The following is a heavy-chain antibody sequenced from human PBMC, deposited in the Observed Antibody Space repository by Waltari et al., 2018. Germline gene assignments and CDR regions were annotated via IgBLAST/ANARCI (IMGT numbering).Heavy chain of an antibody. CDR2: IYYSGST. Sequence: QLQLQESGPGLVKPSETLSLTCTVSGGPISSSSYYCGWIRQPPGKGLAGFGSIYYSGSTYYNPSLKSRVTISVDTSKNQFSLKLSSVTAADTAVYYCARLEKLYYDFWSGYAEGGFFDYWGQGTLVTVSS. V-gene: IGHV4-39*01. D-gene: IGHD3-3*01. J-gene: IGHJ4*02. CDR1: GGPISSSSYY. CDR3: ARLEKLYYDFWSGYAEGGFFDY.